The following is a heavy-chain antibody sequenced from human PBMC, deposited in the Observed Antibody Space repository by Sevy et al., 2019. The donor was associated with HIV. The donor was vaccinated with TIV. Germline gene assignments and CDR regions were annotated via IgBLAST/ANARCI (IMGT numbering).Heavy chain of an antibody. CDR3: ARDQEGYSYGTFDY. CDR1: GFTFDDYG. Sequence: GGSLRLSCAASGFTFDDYGMSWVRQAPGKGLEWVSDINWNGGSTGYADSVKGRFTISRDNAKNSLYLQMNSLRAEDTALYYCARDQEGYSYGTFDYWGQGTLVTVSS. J-gene: IGHJ4*02. CDR2: INWNGGST. D-gene: IGHD5-18*01. V-gene: IGHV3-20*04.